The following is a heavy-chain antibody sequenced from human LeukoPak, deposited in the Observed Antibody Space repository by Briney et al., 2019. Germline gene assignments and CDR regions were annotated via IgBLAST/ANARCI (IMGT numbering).Heavy chain of an antibody. CDR1: GGTFSSYA. J-gene: IGHJ4*02. CDR2: IIPIFGTA. CDR3: ARSYGDYREAYFDY. Sequence: SVKVSWKASGGTFSSYAISWVRQAPGQGLEWMGGIIPIFGTANYAQKFQGRVTITADESTSTAYMELSSLRSEDTAVYYCARSYGDYREAYFDYWGQGTLVTVSS. V-gene: IGHV1-69*13. D-gene: IGHD4-17*01.